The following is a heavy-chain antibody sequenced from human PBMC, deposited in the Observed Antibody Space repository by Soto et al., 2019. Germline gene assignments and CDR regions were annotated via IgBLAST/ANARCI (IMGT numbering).Heavy chain of an antibody. CDR1: GDSVSSNSAA. V-gene: IGHV6-1*01. Sequence: SQTLSLTCAISGDSVSSNSAAWNWIRQSPSRGLEWLGRTYYRSKWYNDYAVSVKSRITINPVTTKNQYSLQLNSGTPEDTAVYYCARVITGTLGAFDIWGQRTIVTLPS. CDR2: TYYRSKWYN. CDR3: ARVITGTLGAFDI. J-gene: IGHJ3*02. D-gene: IGHD1-20*01.